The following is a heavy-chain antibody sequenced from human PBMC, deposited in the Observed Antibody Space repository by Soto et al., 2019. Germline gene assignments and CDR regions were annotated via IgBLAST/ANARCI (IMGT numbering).Heavy chain of an antibody. V-gene: IGHV4-39*01. D-gene: IGHD3-22*01. CDR1: GGSISSSSYY. CDR3: ARQDLSSGYYFTRSYYYYGMDV. J-gene: IGHJ6*02. Sequence: PSETLSLTCTVSGGSISSSSYYWGWIRQPPGKGLEWIGSIYYSGSTYYNPSLKSRVTISVDTSKNQFSLKLSSVTAADTAVYYCARQDLSSGYYFTRSYYYYGMDVWGQGTTVTVSS. CDR2: IYYSGST.